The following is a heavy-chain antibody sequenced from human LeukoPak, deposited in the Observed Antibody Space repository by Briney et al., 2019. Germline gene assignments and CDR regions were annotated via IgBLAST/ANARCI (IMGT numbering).Heavy chain of an antibody. D-gene: IGHD3-10*01. Sequence: ASVKVSCKASGYTFTSYGISWVRQAPGQGREWMGWISAYNGNTNYAQKLQGRVTMTTDTSTSTAYMELRSLRSDDTAVYYCARQRGVLKRGGSGYYGSGSYSIAYYFDYWGQGTLVTVSS. V-gene: IGHV1-18*04. CDR1: GYTFTSYG. CDR3: ARQRGVLKRGGSGYYGSGSYSIAYYFDY. CDR2: ISAYNGNT. J-gene: IGHJ4*02.